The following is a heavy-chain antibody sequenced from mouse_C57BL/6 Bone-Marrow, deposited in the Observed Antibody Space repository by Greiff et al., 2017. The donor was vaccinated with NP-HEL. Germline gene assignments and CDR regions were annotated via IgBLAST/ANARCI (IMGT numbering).Heavy chain of an antibody. CDR1: GFTFSSYG. D-gene: IGHD1-1*01. Sequence: EVKLVESGGDLVKPGGSLKLSCAASGFTFSSYGMSWVRQTPDKRLEWVATLSSGGSYTYYPDSVKGRFTISRDNAKNTLYLQMSSLKSEDTAMYYCASHYYGSSYLPFDYWGQGTTLTVSS. V-gene: IGHV5-6*01. CDR2: LSSGGSYT. CDR3: ASHYYGSSYLPFDY. J-gene: IGHJ2*01.